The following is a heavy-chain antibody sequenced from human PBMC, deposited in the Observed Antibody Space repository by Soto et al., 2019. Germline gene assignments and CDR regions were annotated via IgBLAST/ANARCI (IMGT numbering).Heavy chain of an antibody. CDR2: MNEDGGTT. CDR1: GYTFTSYY. V-gene: IGHV3-74*01. J-gene: IGHJ6*02. CDR3: ASDLSGRADV. Sequence: GASVKVSCKASGYTFTSYYMHWVRQAPGKGLVWVSRMNEDGGTTDYADSVKGRFTISRDNAKNTLYLQMNSLRVEDTAVYYCASDLSGRADVWGQGTTVTVSS. D-gene: IGHD3-10*01.